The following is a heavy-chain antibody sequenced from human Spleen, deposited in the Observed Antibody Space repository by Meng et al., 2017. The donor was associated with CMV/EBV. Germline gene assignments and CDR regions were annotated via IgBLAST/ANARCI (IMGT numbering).Heavy chain of an antibody. CDR1: GGPFGSHT. Sequence: TASGGPFGSHTISWVRQAPGQGLEWMGWVMPILNITTYAETFHGRLTIIADKSTTTAFLELSTLRSEDTALYYCVRDGYSPGFFQHWGQGTLVTVSS. D-gene: IGHD5-18*01. J-gene: IGHJ1*01. CDR2: VMPILNIT. V-gene: IGHV1-69*04. CDR3: VRDGYSPGFFQH.